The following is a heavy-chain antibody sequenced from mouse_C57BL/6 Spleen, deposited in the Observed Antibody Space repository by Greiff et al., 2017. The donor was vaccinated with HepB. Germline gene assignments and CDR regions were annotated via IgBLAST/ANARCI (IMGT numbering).Heavy chain of an antibody. D-gene: IGHD2-1*01. CDR1: GYTFTSYT. J-gene: IGHJ1*03. Sequence: QVQLQQSGAELARPGASVKMSCKASGYTFTSYTMHWVKQRPGPGLEWIGYINPSSGYTKYNQKFKDKATLTADKSSSTAYMQLSSLTSEDSAVYYCARGEGYGNPSWSFDVWGTGTTVTVSS. CDR3: ARGEGYGNPSWSFDV. V-gene: IGHV1-4*01. CDR2: INPSSGYT.